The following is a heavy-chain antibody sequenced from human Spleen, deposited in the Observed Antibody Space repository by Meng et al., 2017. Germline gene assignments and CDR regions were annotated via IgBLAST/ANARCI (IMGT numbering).Heavy chain of an antibody. D-gene: IGHD6-19*01. Sequence: ASVKVSCKASGYTFTTYYMLWVRQAPGQGLEWMGAINPSRDTTTYAQKFQGRVSMARDTSTGTVYMELSSLRSEDTAIYYCANAGIAVAGTMGWGQGTTVTVSS. V-gene: IGHV1-46*01. CDR3: ANAGIAVAGTMG. CDR2: INPSRDTT. CDR1: GYTFTTYY. J-gene: IGHJ6*02.